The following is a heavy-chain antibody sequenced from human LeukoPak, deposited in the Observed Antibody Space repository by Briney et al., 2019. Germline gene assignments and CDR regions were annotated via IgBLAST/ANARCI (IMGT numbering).Heavy chain of an antibody. Sequence: SETLSLTCAVYGGSFSGYYWSWIRQPPGKGLEWIGEINHSGSTNYNPSLKSRVTISVDTSKNQFSLKLSSVTAADTAVYYCARTRNRRLRFLEWNWFDPWGQGTLVTVSS. D-gene: IGHD3-3*01. V-gene: IGHV4-34*01. CDR2: INHSGST. CDR3: ARTRNRRLRFLEWNWFDP. J-gene: IGHJ5*02. CDR1: GGSFSGYY.